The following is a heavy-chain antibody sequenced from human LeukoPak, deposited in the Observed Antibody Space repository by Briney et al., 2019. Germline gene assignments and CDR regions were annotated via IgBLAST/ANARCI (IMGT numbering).Heavy chain of an antibody. V-gene: IGHV3-66*01. CDR3: ARGSSIAVAGTFDY. J-gene: IGHJ4*02. CDR1: GFTVSSNY. CDR2: IYSVGST. Sequence: GGSLRLSCAASGFTVSSNYMSWVRQAPGKGLEWVSVIYSVGSTYYADSVKGRFTISRDNSKNTLYLQINSLRAEDTAVYYCARGSSIAVAGTFDYWGQGTLVTVSS. D-gene: IGHD6-19*01.